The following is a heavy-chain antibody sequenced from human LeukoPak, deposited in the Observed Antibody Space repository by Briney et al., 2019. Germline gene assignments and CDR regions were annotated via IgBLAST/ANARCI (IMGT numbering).Heavy chain of an antibody. CDR1: GFTFSTYS. V-gene: IGHV3-48*01. Sequence: GGSLRLSCAASGFTFSTYSMTWVRQAPGKGLEWVSYISSRSTTIYYADSMRGQFTISRDNAKNSLYLQMNSLRVEDTALYYCAREAVAGRGFDYWGQGTLVTVSS. D-gene: IGHD6-19*01. CDR3: AREAVAGRGFDY. J-gene: IGHJ4*02. CDR2: ISSRSTTI.